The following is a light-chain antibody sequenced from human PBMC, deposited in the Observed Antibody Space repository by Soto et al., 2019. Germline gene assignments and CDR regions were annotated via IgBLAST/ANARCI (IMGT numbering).Light chain of an antibody. CDR2: GAS. Sequence: SPPIVSVSPEERAIVSCWASETVATNLAWYQQKPGQAPRLLISGASTRAAGISDRFRGSGSGTDFTLTISSLEPEDFALYYCQQSGNSLQTFAQGTKVDIK. J-gene: IGKJ1*01. V-gene: IGKV3-20*01. CDR3: QQSGNSLQT. CDR1: ETVATN.